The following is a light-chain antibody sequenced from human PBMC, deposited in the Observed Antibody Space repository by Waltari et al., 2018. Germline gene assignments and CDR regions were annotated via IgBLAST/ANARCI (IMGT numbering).Light chain of an antibody. V-gene: IGKV1-9*01. CDR3: QQVNGYPLT. CDR1: QGIRNY. CDR2: AAS. Sequence: DIKLTLSPYFLSASAGARVTITCRASQGIRNYLVWYQQKSGEAPKLLIHAASSLQSGVPSMFSGSGSGTEFTLTISSLQPEDSATYYCQQVNGYPLTFGGGTKVEIK. J-gene: IGKJ4*01.